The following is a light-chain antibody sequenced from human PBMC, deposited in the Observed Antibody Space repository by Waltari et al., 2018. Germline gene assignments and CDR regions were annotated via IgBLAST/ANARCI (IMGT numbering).Light chain of an antibody. CDR1: KIGSKS. V-gene: IGLV3-21*01. CDR2: YDD. Sequence: SYVLTQPPSVSVAPGQTARISCGGNKIGSKSVHWYQQKPGHAPVLVIYYDDRRPSVVPERFSGSNSGSTAALTISRVEAGDEADYYCQVRDSGTDQVVFGGGTQLTVL. CDR3: QVRDSGTDQVV. J-gene: IGLJ2*01.